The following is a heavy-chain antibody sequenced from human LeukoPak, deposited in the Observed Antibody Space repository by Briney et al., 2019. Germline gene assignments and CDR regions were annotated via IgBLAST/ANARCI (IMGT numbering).Heavy chain of an antibody. D-gene: IGHD6-19*01. CDR1: GFTFSSYG. J-gene: IGHJ6*03. V-gene: IGHV3-30*03. CDR2: ISYDGSNK. CDR3: ARGQKSVGRVLAGTTTYNYYYYMDV. Sequence: GRSLRLSCAASGFTFSSYGMHWVRQAPGKGLEWVAVISYDGSNKYYADSVKGRFTISRDNSKNTLYLQMNSLRPEDTAVYYCARGQKSVGRVLAGTTTYNYYYYMDVWGKGTTVTVSS.